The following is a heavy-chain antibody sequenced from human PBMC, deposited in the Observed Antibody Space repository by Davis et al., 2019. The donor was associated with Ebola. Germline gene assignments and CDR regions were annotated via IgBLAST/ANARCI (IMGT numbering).Heavy chain of an antibody. CDR1: AVSFSGYY. D-gene: IGHD3-16*01. V-gene: IGHV4-34*01. Sequence: MPGGSLRLSCAVYAVSFSGYYWSWIRQPPGKGLEWIGEINHSGSTNYNPSLKSRVTISVDTSKNQFSLKLSSVTAADTAVYYCARSRRITFGGPNPRSGYYYYGMDVWGQGTTGTVSS. J-gene: IGHJ6*02. CDR2: INHSGST. CDR3: ARSRRITFGGPNPRSGYYYYGMDV.